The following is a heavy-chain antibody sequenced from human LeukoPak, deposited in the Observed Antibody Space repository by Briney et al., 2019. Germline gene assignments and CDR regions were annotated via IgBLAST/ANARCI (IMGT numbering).Heavy chain of an antibody. CDR3: AIALQAIAVAGGSDD. CDR1: GFTFTSYA. Sequence: PGRSLRLSSAHSGFTFTSYATHWVRQAPGKGLEWVAVISYDGSNKYYADSVKGRFTISRDNSKNTLYLQMNSLRAEDTAVYYCAIALQAIAVAGGSDDWGQGNLVTVSS. V-gene: IGHV3-30-3*01. D-gene: IGHD6-19*01. J-gene: IGHJ4*02. CDR2: ISYDGSNK.